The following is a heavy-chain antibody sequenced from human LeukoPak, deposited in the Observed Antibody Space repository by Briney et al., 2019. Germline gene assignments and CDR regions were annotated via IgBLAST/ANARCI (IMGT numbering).Heavy chain of an antibody. CDR1: GGSISSDGYY. CDR3: ARDSPDTSFDY. J-gene: IGHJ4*02. V-gene: IGHV4-31*03. CDR2: IYYSGST. Sequence: SQTLSLTCTVSGGSISSDGYYWSWIRQHPGKGLEWIGYIYYSGSTYYNPSLKSRVTISVDTSKNQFSLKLSSVTAADTAVYYCARDSPDTSFDYWGQGTLVTVSS.